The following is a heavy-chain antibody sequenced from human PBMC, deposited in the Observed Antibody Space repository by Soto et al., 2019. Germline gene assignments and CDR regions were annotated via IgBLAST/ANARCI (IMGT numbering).Heavy chain of an antibody. J-gene: IGHJ6*02. Sequence: TLSLTCTVSVGSVRSGGYYWRWVLQNPRKGLEWIGNIYYSGNTYYNPSLKSRLTISVDTSKNQFSLNLSSVTAADTAVYYCARDRLMATAGTARHYFGLDVWGQGTTVTVSS. CDR1: VGSVRSGGYY. V-gene: IGHV4-31*03. CDR3: ARDRLMATAGTARHYFGLDV. D-gene: IGHD5-18*01. CDR2: IYYSGNT.